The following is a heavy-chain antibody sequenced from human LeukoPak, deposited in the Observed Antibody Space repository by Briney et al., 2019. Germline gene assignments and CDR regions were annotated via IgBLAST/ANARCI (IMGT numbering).Heavy chain of an antibody. CDR2: IGGSGFST. CDR3: AKDIVVVPAANFDF. CDR1: GFTFSNYA. Sequence: GGSLRLSCAASGFTFSNYAMSWVRQAPGKGLEWVSAIGGSGFSTFYADSVKGRFTISRDNSKTTLYLHMNSPIAEDTAVYYCAKDIVVVPAANFDFWGQGTLVTVSS. D-gene: IGHD2-2*01. J-gene: IGHJ4*02. V-gene: IGHV3-23*01.